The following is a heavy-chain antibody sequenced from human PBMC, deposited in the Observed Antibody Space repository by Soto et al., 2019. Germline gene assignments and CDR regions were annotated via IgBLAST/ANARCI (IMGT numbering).Heavy chain of an antibody. J-gene: IGHJ5*02. CDR2: ISYDGSDK. Sequence: GGSLRLSCAASGFTFSDYGMHWVRQAPGTGLEWVAVISYDGSDKYYADSVKGRFTISRDNSKNRLYLQMNSLRAEDTAVYYCARVGGRGWPLDLWGQGTLVTVSS. CDR3: ARVGGRGWPLDL. D-gene: IGHD6-19*01. CDR1: GFTFSDYG. V-gene: IGHV3-30*03.